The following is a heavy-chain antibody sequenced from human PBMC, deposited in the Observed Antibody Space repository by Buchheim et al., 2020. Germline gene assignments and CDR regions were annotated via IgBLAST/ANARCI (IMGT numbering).Heavy chain of an antibody. Sequence: QVQLQQWGAGLLKPSETLSLTCAVYGGSFSGYYWSWIRQPPGKGLEWIGEINHSGSTNYNPSLKSRVTISVDTSKNQFYLKLSSVTAADTAVYYCARVLYSSGWYDYWGQGTL. V-gene: IGHV4-34*01. J-gene: IGHJ4*02. CDR2: INHSGST. CDR3: ARVLYSSGWYDY. D-gene: IGHD6-19*01. CDR1: GGSFSGYY.